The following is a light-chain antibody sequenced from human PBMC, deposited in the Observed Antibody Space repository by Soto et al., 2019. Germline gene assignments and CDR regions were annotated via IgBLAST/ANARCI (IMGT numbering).Light chain of an antibody. V-gene: IGKV3-20*01. CDR2: GAS. Sequence: EIVLTQSPGTLSFSAGERATLSCRASQSVSSNYLAWYQQKPGQAPTVLIYGASSRATGIPDRFSGSGSGTDFTLTISRLEPEDFAVYYCQQYDTSPPFGQGTKVEIK. J-gene: IGKJ1*01. CDR3: QQYDTSPP. CDR1: QSVSSNY.